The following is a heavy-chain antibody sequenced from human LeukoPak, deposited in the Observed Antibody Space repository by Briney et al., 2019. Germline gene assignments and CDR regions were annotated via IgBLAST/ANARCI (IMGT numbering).Heavy chain of an antibody. CDR3: ARGIVGAMSASFDI. V-gene: IGHV4-4*07. J-gene: IGHJ3*02. Sequence: SETLSLTCTVSGYSISSYYWSWIRQPAGKGLEWIGRIYTSGSTNYNPSLKSRVTMSVDTSKNQFSLKLSSVTAADTAVYYCARGIVGAMSASFDIWGQGTMVTVSS. CDR2: IYTSGST. D-gene: IGHD1-26*01. CDR1: GYSISSYY.